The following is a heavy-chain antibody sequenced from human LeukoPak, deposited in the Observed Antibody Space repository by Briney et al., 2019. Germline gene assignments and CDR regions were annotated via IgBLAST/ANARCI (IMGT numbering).Heavy chain of an antibody. CDR1: GGSISSYY. J-gene: IGHJ4*02. D-gene: IGHD5-18*01. CDR2: IYYSGST. V-gene: IGHV4-59*01. CDR3: ARTLRGYSYGPFDY. Sequence: KPSETLSLTCTVSGGSISSYYWSWIRQPPGKGLEWIGYIYYSGSTNYNPSLKSRVTISVDTSKNQFSLKLSSVTAADTAVYYCARTLRGYSYGPFDYWGQGTLVTVSS.